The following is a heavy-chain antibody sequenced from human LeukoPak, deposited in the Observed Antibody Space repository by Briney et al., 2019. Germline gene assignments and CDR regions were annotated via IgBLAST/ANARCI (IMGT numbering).Heavy chain of an antibody. V-gene: IGHV4-39*01. CDR2: IYYSGST. CDR3: ARLAIGGWELPSGFDY. J-gene: IGHJ4*02. CDR1: GGSISSSSYY. D-gene: IGHD1-26*01. Sequence: SETLSLTCTVSGGSISSSSYYWGWIRQPPGKGLEWIGSIYYSGSTYYNPSLKSRVTISVDTSKNQFSLKLSSVTAADTAVYYCARLAIGGWELPSGFDYWGQGTLVTVSS.